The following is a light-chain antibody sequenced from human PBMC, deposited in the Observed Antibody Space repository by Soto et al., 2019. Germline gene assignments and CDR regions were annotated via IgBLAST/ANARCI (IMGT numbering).Light chain of an antibody. CDR2: DVT. V-gene: IGLV2-14*01. CDR1: SSDVGGYDY. Sequence: QSLLTQPSSVSWSPGQSITISCTGTSSDVGGYDYVSWYQQHPGKAPKLMIYDVTNRPSGVSNRFSGSKSGNTASLTISGLQAEDEADYYCISYASINTYVFGTGTKVTVL. J-gene: IGLJ1*01. CDR3: ISYASINTYV.